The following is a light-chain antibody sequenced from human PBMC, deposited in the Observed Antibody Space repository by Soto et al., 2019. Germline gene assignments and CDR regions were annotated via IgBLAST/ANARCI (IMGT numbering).Light chain of an antibody. V-gene: IGKV1-9*01. CDR1: QCSSSN. Sequence: DIQLTQSPSFLSASVGDRVTITCRASQCSSSNVAWYQLKPGKAPNLLIYTASTLQSGVPSRFSGSGSGTEFTLTISSLQPEDSASYYCQQANSYPLTFGGGTKVEIK. CDR2: TAS. CDR3: QQANSYPLT. J-gene: IGKJ4*01.